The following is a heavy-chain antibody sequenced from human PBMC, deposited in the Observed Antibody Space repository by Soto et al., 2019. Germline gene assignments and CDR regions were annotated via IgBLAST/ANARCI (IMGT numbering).Heavy chain of an antibody. CDR2: IIPIFGGT. Sequence: GASVKVSCKASGGTFSSYASSWVRQTPGQGLEWMGGIIPIFGGTNYAQKFQGWVTMTRDTSISTAYMELSRLRSDDTAVYYCARSPDPVGQADYYYMDVWGKGTTVTVSS. CDR1: GGTFSSYA. D-gene: IGHD1-26*01. J-gene: IGHJ6*03. CDR3: ARSPDPVGQADYYYMDV. V-gene: IGHV1-2*04.